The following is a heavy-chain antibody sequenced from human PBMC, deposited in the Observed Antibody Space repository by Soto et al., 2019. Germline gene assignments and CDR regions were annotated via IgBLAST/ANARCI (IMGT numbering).Heavy chain of an antibody. Sequence: ASVKVSCKASGYTFTSYAMHWVRQAPGQRLEWMGWINAGNGNTKYSQKFQGRVTITRDTSASTAYMELSSLRSEDTAVYYCARDFRNRNSSSWPFFDYWGQGTLVTVSS. CDR3: ARDFRNRNSSSWPFFDY. CDR1: GYTFTSYA. CDR2: INAGNGNT. V-gene: IGHV1-3*01. J-gene: IGHJ4*02. D-gene: IGHD6-13*01.